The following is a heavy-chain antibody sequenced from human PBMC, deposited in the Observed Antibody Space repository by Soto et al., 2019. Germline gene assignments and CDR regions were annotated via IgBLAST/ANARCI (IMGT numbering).Heavy chain of an antibody. V-gene: IGHV4-59*01. CDR2: IYYSGST. J-gene: IGHJ5*02. Sequence: SETLSLTCTVSGGSISSYYWSWIRQPPGKGLEWIGYIYYSGSTNYNPSLKSRVTISVDTSKNQFSLKLSSVTAADTAVYYCARDRALPLAFDPWGQGTLVTVSS. CDR3: ARDRALPLAFDP. CDR1: GGSISSYY.